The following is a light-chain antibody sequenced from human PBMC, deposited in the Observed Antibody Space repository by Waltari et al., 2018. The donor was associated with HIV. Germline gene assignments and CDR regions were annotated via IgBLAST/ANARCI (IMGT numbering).Light chain of an antibody. V-gene: IGLV2-8*01. CDR1: SGDLGGSQY. CDR3: NSYAGSNNWV. J-gene: IGLJ3*02. Sequence: QSALTQPPSASGSPGPSVTISCTGTSGDLGGSQYVSWYQQHPGKAPKLMIYEVNKRPSGVPDRFSGSKSANTASLTVSGLQADDEADYYCNSYAGSNNWVFGGGTKLTVL. CDR2: EVN.